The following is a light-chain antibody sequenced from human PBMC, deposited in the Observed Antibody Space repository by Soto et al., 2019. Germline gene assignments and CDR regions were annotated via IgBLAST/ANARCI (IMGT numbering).Light chain of an antibody. V-gene: IGLV2-23*01. CDR3: CSYAGSSAWV. CDR1: SSDVGSYNV. Sequence: QPVLTQAASVSGSPGQSITMSCTGTSSDVGSYNVVSWYQQHPGKAPKLMIYEGSKRPSGVSNRFSGSKSGNTASLTISGLQAEDEADYFCCSYAGSSAWVFGGGTKLTVL. J-gene: IGLJ3*02. CDR2: EGS.